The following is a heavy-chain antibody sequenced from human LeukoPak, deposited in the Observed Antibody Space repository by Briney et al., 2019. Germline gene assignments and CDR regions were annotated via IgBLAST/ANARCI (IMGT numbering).Heavy chain of an antibody. Sequence: PGGSLRLSCAASGFPFRSYWMSWVRQAPGKGLEWVVNIKQDGSDKYYVDSVKGRFTISRSHAKNSLYLQLNSLRADDTAVYYCARLTGTTGFDYWGQGTLVTVSS. CDR3: ARLTGTTGFDY. CDR2: IKQDGSDK. CDR1: GFPFRSYW. V-gene: IGHV3-7*01. J-gene: IGHJ4*02. D-gene: IGHD1-1*01.